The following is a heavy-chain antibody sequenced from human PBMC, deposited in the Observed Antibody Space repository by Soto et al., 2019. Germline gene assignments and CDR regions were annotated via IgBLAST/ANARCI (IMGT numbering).Heavy chain of an antibody. Sequence: GASVKVSCKASGYTFTSYAMHWVRQAPGQRLEWMGWINAGNGNTKYSQKFQGRVTITRDTSASTAYMGLSSLRSEDTAVYYCARDQTLEYYYDSSGYPDAFDIWGQGTMVTVSS. J-gene: IGHJ3*02. CDR2: INAGNGNT. D-gene: IGHD3-22*01. CDR1: GYTFTSYA. V-gene: IGHV1-3*01. CDR3: ARDQTLEYYYDSSGYPDAFDI.